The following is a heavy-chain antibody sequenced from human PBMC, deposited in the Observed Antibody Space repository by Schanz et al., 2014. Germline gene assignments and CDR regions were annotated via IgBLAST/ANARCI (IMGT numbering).Heavy chain of an antibody. CDR3: ARDGNYYGSRNYYKTPYYFDY. J-gene: IGHJ4*02. D-gene: IGHD3-10*01. CDR1: GFTVSSNH. CDR2: IYASGAT. Sequence: EVHLVESGGGLVQPGGSLRLSCAASGFTVSSNHMSWVRQAPGKGLEWVSTIYASGATYYADSVKRRFTISRDISKNTLHLQVTSLRAEDTAIYYCARDGNYYGSRNYYKTPYYFDYWGQGTLVTVSS. V-gene: IGHV3-66*01.